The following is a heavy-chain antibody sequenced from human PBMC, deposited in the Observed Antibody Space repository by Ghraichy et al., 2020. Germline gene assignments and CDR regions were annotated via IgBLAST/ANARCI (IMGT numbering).Heavy chain of an antibody. D-gene: IGHD3-9*01. V-gene: IGHV1-18*01. CDR2: ISGYNGNT. Sequence: ASVKVSFKTFGYTFTSYGISWVRQAPGQGLEWIGMISGYNGNTNYVQKFQGRVTMTTDTSTSTAYMELRSLISDDTAVYYCARGALPGYYDSWGQGTLVTVSS. CDR1: GYTFTSYG. J-gene: IGHJ4*02. CDR3: ARGALPGYYDS.